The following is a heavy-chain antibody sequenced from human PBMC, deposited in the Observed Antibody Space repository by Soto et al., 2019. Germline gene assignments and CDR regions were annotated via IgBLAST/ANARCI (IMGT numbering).Heavy chain of an antibody. CDR1: GFTFSSYS. J-gene: IGHJ3*02. CDR2: ISSSSSTI. CDR3: ATLDRRPPAFDI. V-gene: IGHV3-48*01. Sequence: PGGSLRLSCAASGFTFSSYSMNWVRQAPGKGLEWVSYISSSSSTIYYADSVKGRFTISRDNAKNSLYLQMNSLRAEYTAVYYCATLDRRPPAFDIWGQGTMVTVSS.